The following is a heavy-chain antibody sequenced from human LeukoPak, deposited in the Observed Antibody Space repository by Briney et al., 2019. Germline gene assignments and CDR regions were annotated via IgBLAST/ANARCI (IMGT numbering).Heavy chain of an antibody. V-gene: IGHV4-39*07. CDR3: ARVGPYYGSGSYKFDY. Sequence: SETLSLTCTVSGGSISSSSYYWSWIRQPPGKGLEWIGEINHSGSTNYNPSLKSRVTISVDTSKNQFSLKLSSVTAADTAVYYCARVGPYYGSGSYKFDYWGQGTLVTVSS. CDR2: INHSGST. J-gene: IGHJ4*02. D-gene: IGHD3-10*01. CDR1: GGSISSSSYY.